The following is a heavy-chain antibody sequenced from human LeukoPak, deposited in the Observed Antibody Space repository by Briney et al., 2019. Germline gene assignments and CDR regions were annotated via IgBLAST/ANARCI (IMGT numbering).Heavy chain of an antibody. D-gene: IGHD3-10*01. J-gene: IGHJ3*02. CDR2: IYYSGST. CDR3: ARHAFMVRGPPGAFDI. V-gene: IGHV4-59*08. CDR1: GGSISSYY. Sequence: SETLSLTCTVSGGSISSYYWSWIRQPPGKGLEWIGYIYYSGSTNYNPSLKSRVTISVDTSKNQFSLKLSSVTAADTAVYYCARHAFMVRGPPGAFDIWGQGTMVTVSS.